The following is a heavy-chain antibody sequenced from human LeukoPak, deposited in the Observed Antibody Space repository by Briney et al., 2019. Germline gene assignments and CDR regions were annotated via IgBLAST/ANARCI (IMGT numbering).Heavy chain of an antibody. J-gene: IGHJ4*02. V-gene: IGHV3-33*03. Sequence: GGSLRLSCAASGFTFSSYGMHWVRQAPGKGLEWVAVIWYDGSNKYYADSVKGRFTISRDKSKNTLYLQMNSLRAEDTAVYYCAKEAYDYIEIAYFDYWGQGSLVTVSS. D-gene: IGHD5-12*01. CDR1: GFTFSSYG. CDR2: IWYDGSNK. CDR3: AKEAYDYIEIAYFDY.